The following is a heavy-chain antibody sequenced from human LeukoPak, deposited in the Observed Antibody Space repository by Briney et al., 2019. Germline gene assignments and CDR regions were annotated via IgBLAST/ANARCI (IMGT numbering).Heavy chain of an antibody. Sequence: PGGSLRLSCAASGFTFSSNYMNWVRQAPGKGVEGGSVIYRDESTYYSDSVKCRFTISRDNSKNTLYLQMNSLRAEDTAVYYCLREGAYSSPDYGGQGTLATVS. CDR2: IYRDEST. J-gene: IGHJ4*02. D-gene: IGHD6-19*01. CDR3: LREGAYSSPDY. V-gene: IGHV3-66*02. CDR1: GFTFSSNY.